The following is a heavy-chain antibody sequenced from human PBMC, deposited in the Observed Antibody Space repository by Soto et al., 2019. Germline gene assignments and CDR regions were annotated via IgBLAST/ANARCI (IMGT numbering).Heavy chain of an antibody. Sequence: EVRVVESGGGLVQPGGSLRLSCSFTFSMYSMNWVRQAPGKGLEWVASISSGGSYIKYADSVKGRFTISRDNAKNSVSLQMNSLRVDDTAVYFCTRDQGGSYDSWFDPWGQGTLVTVSS. J-gene: IGHJ5*02. D-gene: IGHD1-26*01. CDR3: TRDQGGSYDSWFDP. CDR1: FTFSMYS. V-gene: IGHV3-21*01. CDR2: ISSGGSYI.